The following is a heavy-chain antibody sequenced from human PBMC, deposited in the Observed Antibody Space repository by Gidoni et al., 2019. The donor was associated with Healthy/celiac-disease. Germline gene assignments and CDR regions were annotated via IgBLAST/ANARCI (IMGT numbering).Heavy chain of an antibody. J-gene: IGHJ3*02. CDR2: ISWNSGSI. CDR3: AKDSGYYYDSRGPDAFDI. Sequence: EVQLVESGGGLVQPGRSLRLSCAASGFTFDDYAMHWVRQAPGKGLEWVSGISWNSGSIGYADSVKGRFTISRDNAKNSLYLQMNSLRAEDTALYYCAKDSGYYYDSRGPDAFDIWGQGTMVTVSS. CDR1: GFTFDDYA. V-gene: IGHV3-9*01. D-gene: IGHD3-22*01.